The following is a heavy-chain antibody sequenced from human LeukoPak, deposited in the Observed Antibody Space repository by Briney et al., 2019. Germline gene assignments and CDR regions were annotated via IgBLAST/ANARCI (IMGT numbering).Heavy chain of an antibody. CDR1: GFTFTNFW. D-gene: IGHD2/OR15-2a*01. J-gene: IGHJ4*02. Sequence: GGSLRLSCAASGFTFTNFWMSWLRQAPGRGLEWVANIKQDGGAKNYVDSVKGRFTISRDNAKNSLYLQMNNLRVEDTAVYYCARERVTTTSFDYWGQGVLVTVSS. V-gene: IGHV3-7*01. CDR3: ARERVTTTSFDY. CDR2: IKQDGGAK.